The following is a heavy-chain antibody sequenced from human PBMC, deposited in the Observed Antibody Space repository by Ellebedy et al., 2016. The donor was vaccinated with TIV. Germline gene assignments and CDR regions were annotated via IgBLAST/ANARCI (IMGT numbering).Heavy chain of an antibody. CDR2: IYSGDSS. Sequence: GESLKISXVASGFTVTNDYMTWVRQAPGKGLEWVSVIYSGDSSYYADSVKGRFTISRDSPKNTLYLQMNSLRGEDTAVYYCATRHYGGFDFWGRGTMVTVSS. V-gene: IGHV3-53*01. CDR3: ATRHYGGFDF. J-gene: IGHJ3*01. D-gene: IGHD4-23*01. CDR1: GFTVTNDY.